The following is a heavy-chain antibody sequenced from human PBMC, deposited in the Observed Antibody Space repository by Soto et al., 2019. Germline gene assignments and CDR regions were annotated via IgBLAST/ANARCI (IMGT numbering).Heavy chain of an antibody. CDR2: IIPIFGTA. J-gene: IGHJ6*02. V-gene: IGHV1-69*12. Sequence: QVQLVQSGAEVKKPGSSVKVSCKASGGTFSSYAISWVRQAPGQGLEWMGGIIPIFGTANYAQKFQGRVTINADESTSTAYMELSSLRSEDTAVYYCARVVVTASAGGYYYGMDVWGQGTTVTVSS. CDR1: GGTFSSYA. D-gene: IGHD2-21*02. CDR3: ARVVVTASAGGYYYGMDV.